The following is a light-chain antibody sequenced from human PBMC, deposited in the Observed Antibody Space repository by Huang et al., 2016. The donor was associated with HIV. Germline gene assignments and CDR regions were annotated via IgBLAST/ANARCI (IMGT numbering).Light chain of an antibody. Sequence: EIVLTQSTATLSLSPGDRATLSCRASQNVSTFLAWYQQKPGQAPRLLIYDASSRAAGIPARFSGSGSGTDFTLTISSLEPEDFAVYYCQERSNWPLTFGPGTKVDIK. CDR3: QERSNWPLT. CDR2: DAS. V-gene: IGKV3-11*01. CDR1: QNVSTF. J-gene: IGKJ3*01.